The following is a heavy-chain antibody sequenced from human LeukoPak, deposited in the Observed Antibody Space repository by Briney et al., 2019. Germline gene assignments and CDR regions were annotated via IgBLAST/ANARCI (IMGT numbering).Heavy chain of an antibody. CDR2: IYYSGRT. Sequence: TTSETLSLTCTVSGGSDSSSSSYWGWIRQPPGKGLEWIGSIYYSGRTYNNPSLKSRVTISVDTSKNQFSLKLRSVTAADTAVYYSARLHSSGYYYWGQGTLVTVSS. J-gene: IGHJ4*02. V-gene: IGHV4-39*01. CDR1: GGSDSSSSSY. CDR3: ARLHSSGYYY. D-gene: IGHD3-22*01.